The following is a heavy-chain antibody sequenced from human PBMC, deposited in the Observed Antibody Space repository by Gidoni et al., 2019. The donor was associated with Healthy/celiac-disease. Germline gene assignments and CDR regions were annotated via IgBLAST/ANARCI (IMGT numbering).Heavy chain of an antibody. CDR2: ISYDGSNK. V-gene: IGHV3-30*18. Sequence: QVQLVESGGGVVQPGRSRRLSCAASGFTFSNYGMHWVRQAPGKGLEWVAVISYDGSNKYYADSVKGRFTISRDNSKNTLYLQMNSLRAEDTAVYYCAKAEQWLVPADYWGQGTLVTVSS. D-gene: IGHD6-19*01. J-gene: IGHJ4*02. CDR3: AKAEQWLVPADY. CDR1: GFTFSNYG.